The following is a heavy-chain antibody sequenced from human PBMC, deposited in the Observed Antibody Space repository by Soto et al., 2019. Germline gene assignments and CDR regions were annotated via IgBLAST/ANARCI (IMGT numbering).Heavy chain of an antibody. Sequence: SEKLSDTYAVYGGSSSEHFWPWIRQAPGEELEWIGEVNHGGTTNYKPSLKSRATVSADTSKNQFSLKMRSVPAADKAVYYCARGTSLTGVLQRDTPDNYHFDYRSQCPLVT. CDR1: GGSSSEHF. V-gene: IGHV4-34*01. J-gene: IGHJ4*01. CDR2: VNHGGTT. D-gene: IGHD1-1*01. CDR3: ARGTSLTGVLQRDTPDNYHFDY.